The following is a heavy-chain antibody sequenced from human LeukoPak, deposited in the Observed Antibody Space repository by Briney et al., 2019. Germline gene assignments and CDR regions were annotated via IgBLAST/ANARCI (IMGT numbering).Heavy chain of an antibody. CDR2: IYYSGST. J-gene: IGHJ4*02. D-gene: IGHD4-23*01. CDR1: GGSISSGSYY. CDR3: AYGDNSRVLFY. Sequence: PSQTLSLTSTVSGGSISSGSYYWSWIRQPPGKGLEWIGSIYYSGSTYYNPSLKSRVTISVDTSKNHFSLKLSSVTAADTAVYYCAYGDNSRVLFYWGQGTLLTVSS. V-gene: IGHV4-39*02.